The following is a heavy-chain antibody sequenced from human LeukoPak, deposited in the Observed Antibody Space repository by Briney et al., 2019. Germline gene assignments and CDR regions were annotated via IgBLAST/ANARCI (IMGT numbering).Heavy chain of an antibody. CDR1: GYTFTGYY. D-gene: IGHD5-18*01. V-gene: IGHV1-2*06. J-gene: IGHJ4*02. CDR3: ARGNFGYSYADRWDYFDY. Sequence: ASVKVSCTASGYTFTGYYMHWVRQAPGQGLEWMGRINPNSGGTNYAQKFQGRVTMTRDTSISTAYMELSRLRSDDTAVYYCARGNFGYSYADRWDYFDYWGQGTLVTVSS. CDR2: INPNSGGT.